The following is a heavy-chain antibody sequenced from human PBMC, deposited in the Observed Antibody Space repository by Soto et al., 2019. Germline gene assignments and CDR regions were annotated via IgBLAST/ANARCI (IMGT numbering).Heavy chain of an antibody. CDR2: IYPGDSDT. CDR3: ARRGFAELDY. J-gene: IGHJ4*02. D-gene: IGHD5-12*01. V-gene: IGHV5-51*01. CDR1: GYDFTHYW. Sequence: GESLKISCKGSGYDFTHYWLAWVRQTPGKGLEWMGVIYPGDSDTKYSPSFQGQVTISADKSISTAYLQRNSLKASDTAIYYCARRGFAELDYWGQGTQVTVSS.